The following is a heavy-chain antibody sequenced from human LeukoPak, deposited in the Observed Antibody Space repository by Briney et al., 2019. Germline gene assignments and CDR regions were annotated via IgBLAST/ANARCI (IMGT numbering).Heavy chain of an antibody. D-gene: IGHD5-24*01. CDR3: AREKYDSELPDY. J-gene: IGHJ4*02. CDR2: INPKSGGT. Sequence: ASVKVSCKASGYTFTDYYMHWVRQAPGQGLERMGWINPKSGGTNSAQKFQGRVTMTRDASISTVYMELSRLTSDDTAVYYCAREKYDSELPDYWGQGTLVTVSS. CDR1: GYTFTDYY. V-gene: IGHV1-2*02.